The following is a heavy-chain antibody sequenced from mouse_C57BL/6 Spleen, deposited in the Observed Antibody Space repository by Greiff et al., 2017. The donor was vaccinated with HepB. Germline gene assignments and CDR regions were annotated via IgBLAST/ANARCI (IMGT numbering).Heavy chain of an antibody. CDR3: ARNRANWDTLDY. CDR1: GFSLTSYG. V-gene: IGHV2-2*01. J-gene: IGHJ2*01. D-gene: IGHD4-1*01. CDR2: IWSGGST. Sequence: VKLMESGPGLVQPSQCLSISCTVSGFSLTSYGVHWVRQSPGKGLEWLGVIWSGGSTAYNAAFISRLSISKDNSKSQVFFKMNSQQADDTAIYYCARNRANWDTLDYWGQGTTLTVSS.